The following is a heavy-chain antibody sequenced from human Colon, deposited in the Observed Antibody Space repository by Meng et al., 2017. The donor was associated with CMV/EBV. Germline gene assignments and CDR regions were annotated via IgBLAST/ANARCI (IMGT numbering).Heavy chain of an antibody. Sequence: LRLSWAASGFSFSDHFMHWMRHTPERGLEWLSYITPDATTIYYADSVKGRFTVSRDNANHLMYLQMNSLRAEDTAVYYCAVQAGPTERYFDLWGRGTLVTVSS. CDR3: AVQAGPTERYFDL. D-gene: IGHD1-26*01. CDR1: GFSFSDHF. CDR2: ITPDATTI. J-gene: IGHJ2*01. V-gene: IGHV3-11*01.